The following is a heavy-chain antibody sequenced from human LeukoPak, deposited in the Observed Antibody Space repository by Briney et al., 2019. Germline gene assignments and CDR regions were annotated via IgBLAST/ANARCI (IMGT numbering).Heavy chain of an antibody. CDR3: AREDASSWDY. CDR1: GFTFSIYS. D-gene: IGHD6-13*01. J-gene: IGHJ4*02. V-gene: IGHV3-21*01. Sequence: GGSLRLSCAASGFTFSIYSMDWVRQAPGKGLEWVSSISSSGSYIYYADSLKGRFTISRDNAKNSLYLQMDSLRAEDTAVYYCAREDASSWDYWGQGILVTVSS. CDR2: ISSSGSYI.